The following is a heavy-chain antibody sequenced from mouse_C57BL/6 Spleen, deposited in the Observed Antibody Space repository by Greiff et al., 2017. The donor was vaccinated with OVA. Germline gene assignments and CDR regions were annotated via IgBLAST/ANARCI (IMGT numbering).Heavy chain of an antibody. CDR2: IDPSDSYT. V-gene: IGHV1-50*01. D-gene: IGHD1-1*01. CDR1: GYTFTSYW. J-gene: IGHJ1*03. CDR3: AQFITTVGYFDV. Sequence: QLQQPGAELVKPGASVKLSCKASGYTFTSYWMQWVKQRPGQGLEWIGEIDPSDSYTNYNQKFKGKATLTVDTSSSTAYMQLSSLTSEDSAVYYCAQFITTVGYFDVWGTGTTVTVSS.